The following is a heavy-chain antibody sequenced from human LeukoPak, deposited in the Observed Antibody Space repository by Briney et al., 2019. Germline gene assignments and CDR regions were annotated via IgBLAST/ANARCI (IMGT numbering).Heavy chain of an antibody. V-gene: IGHV4-59*01. Sequence: PSETLSLTCTVSGGSISSYYWSWIRQPPGKGLEWIGYIYYSGSTNYNPSLKSRVTISVDTSKNQFSLKLSSVTAADTAVYYCARLAADSSGYYYPFDYWGQGTLVTVSS. D-gene: IGHD3-22*01. CDR3: ARLAADSSGYYYPFDY. CDR2: IYYSGST. J-gene: IGHJ4*02. CDR1: GGSISSYY.